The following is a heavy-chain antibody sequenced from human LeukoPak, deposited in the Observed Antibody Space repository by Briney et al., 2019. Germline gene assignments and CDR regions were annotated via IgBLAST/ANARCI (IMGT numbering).Heavy chain of an antibody. CDR1: GYSISSGYY. V-gene: IGHV4-38-2*02. CDR2: IYHSGST. D-gene: IGHD2-2*02. J-gene: IGHJ4*02. CDR3: ARDHCSSTSCYNYFDY. Sequence: SETLSLTCTVSGYSISSGYYWGWIRQPPGKGLVWIGSIYHSGSTYYNPSLKSRVTISVDTSKNQFSLKLSSVTAADTAVYYCARDHCSSTSCYNYFDYWGQGTLVTVSS.